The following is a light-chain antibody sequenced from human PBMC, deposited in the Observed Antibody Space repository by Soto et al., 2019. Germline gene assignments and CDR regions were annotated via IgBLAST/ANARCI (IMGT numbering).Light chain of an antibody. J-gene: IGKJ2*01. CDR1: QSVSSSY. Sequence: EIVLTQAPGTLSLSPGERATLSCRASQSVSSSYLAWYQQKPGQAPGLLIYGASSRATGIPDRLSGSGSGTDFTLTISRLEPEDFAVYYCQQYGSSPPQATFGQGTKLEI. V-gene: IGKV3-20*01. CDR2: GAS. CDR3: QQYGSSPPQAT.